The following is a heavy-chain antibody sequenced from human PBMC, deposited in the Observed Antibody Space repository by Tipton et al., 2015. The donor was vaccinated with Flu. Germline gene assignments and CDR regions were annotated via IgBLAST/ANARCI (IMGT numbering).Heavy chain of an antibody. CDR1: GYSISSGYY. J-gene: IGHJ3*02. V-gene: IGHV4-38-2*02. CDR3: ARDFPGYCSSTSCSGEAFDI. CDR2: IYHSGST. Sequence: TLSLTCAVSGYSISSGYYWGWIRQPPGKGLEWIGSIYHSGSTYYNPSLKSRVTISVDTSKNQFSLKLSSVTAADTAVYYCARDFPGYCSSTSCSGEAFDIWGQGTMVTVSS. D-gene: IGHD2-2*01.